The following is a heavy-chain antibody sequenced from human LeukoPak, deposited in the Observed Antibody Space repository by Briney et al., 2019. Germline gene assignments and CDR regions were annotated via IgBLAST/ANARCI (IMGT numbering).Heavy chain of an antibody. CDR2: ISWNSGSI. CDR1: GCTFDDYA. D-gene: IGHD6-19*01. Sequence: SLRLSCAASGCTFDDYAMHWVRQAPGKGLQWVSGISWNSGSIGYADSVKGRFTISIANDKNNLYLQMNSQRDEDMALYYCAKADGIAVAGTYFDYWGQGTLVTVSS. J-gene: IGHJ4*02. V-gene: IGHV3-9*03. CDR3: AKADGIAVAGTYFDY.